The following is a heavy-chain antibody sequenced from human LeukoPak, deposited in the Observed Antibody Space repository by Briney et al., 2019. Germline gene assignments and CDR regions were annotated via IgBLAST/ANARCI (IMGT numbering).Heavy chain of an antibody. J-gene: IGHJ4*02. CDR1: GYTFTGYY. CDR3: ARDGSGSYYGGSDY. D-gene: IGHD3-10*01. Sequence: APVKVSCKASGYTFTGYYMYWVRQAPGQGLEWMGWINPNSGDTNYAQKFQGRVTMTRDTSIFTAYMELSSLRSDDTAVYYCARDGSGSYYGGSDYWGQGTLVTVSS. CDR2: INPNSGDT. V-gene: IGHV1-2*02.